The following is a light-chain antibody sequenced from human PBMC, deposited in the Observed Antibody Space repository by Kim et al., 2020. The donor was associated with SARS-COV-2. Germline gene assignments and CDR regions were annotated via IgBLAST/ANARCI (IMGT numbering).Light chain of an antibody. Sequence: GWGQTVRITCQGNSLRSYYATWYQQKPGQAPILVIYGKNNRPSGIPDRFSGSSSGNTASLTITGTQAGDEADYYCNSRDSNENVFFGGGTQLTVL. J-gene: IGLJ2*01. CDR1: SLRSYY. CDR2: GKN. CDR3: NSRDSNENVF. V-gene: IGLV3-19*01.